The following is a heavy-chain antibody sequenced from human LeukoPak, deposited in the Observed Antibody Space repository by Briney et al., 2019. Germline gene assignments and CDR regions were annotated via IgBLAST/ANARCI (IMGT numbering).Heavy chain of an antibody. D-gene: IGHD3-10*01. Sequence: ASVKVSCKASGYTFTSYDINWVRQATGQGLEWMGWMNPNSGNTGYAQKFQGRVTMTRNTSISTAYMELSSLRSEDTAVYYCARAFTMVRGVIYYYFDYWGQGTLVTVSS. CDR2: MNPNSGNT. CDR3: ARAFTMVRGVIYYYFDY. V-gene: IGHV1-8*01. J-gene: IGHJ4*02. CDR1: GYTFTSYD.